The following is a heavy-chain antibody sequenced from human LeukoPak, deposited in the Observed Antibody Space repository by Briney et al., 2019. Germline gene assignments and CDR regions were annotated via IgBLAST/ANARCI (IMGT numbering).Heavy chain of an antibody. V-gene: IGHV3-30-3*01. Sequence: PGRSLRLSWAAPGFTFGSYARHGVRQAPGKGRESVPVLSYDGSNKYYAESVKGRFTISRDNSKNTLYLQMNSLRAEDAAVYYCATIGDRRSGELYRIDQWGQGTLVHVSS. CDR2: LSYDGSNK. CDR3: ATIGDRRSGELYRIDQ. D-gene: IGHD1-26*01. CDR1: GFTFGSYA. J-gene: IGHJ4*02.